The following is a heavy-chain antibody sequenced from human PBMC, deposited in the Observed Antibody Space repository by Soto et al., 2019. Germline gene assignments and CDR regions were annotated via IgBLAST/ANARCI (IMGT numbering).Heavy chain of an antibody. CDR3: ATSPKGTYYFDY. D-gene: IGHD1-1*01. CDR2: FDPEDGET. J-gene: IGHJ4*02. Sequence: ASVKVSCKVSGYTLTELSMHWVRQAPGKGLEWMGGFDPEDGETIYAQKFQGRVTMTEDTSTDTAYMELSSLRSEDTAVYYCATSPKGTYYFDYWGRGTLVTVS. V-gene: IGHV1-24*01. CDR1: GYTLTELS.